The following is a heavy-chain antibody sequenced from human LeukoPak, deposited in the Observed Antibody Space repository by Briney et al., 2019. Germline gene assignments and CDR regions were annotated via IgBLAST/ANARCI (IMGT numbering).Heavy chain of an antibody. Sequence: GGSLRLSCAASGFTFNTFNMNWVRQAPGKGLEWVSSTTSGGDYIYYADSVKGRFTTSRDNAKNSLSLQLNSLRVEDTAVYYCARGHYDVLAASYKWTPDYWGQGTLVTVSS. CDR2: TTSGGDYI. CDR3: ARGHYDVLAASYKWTPDY. V-gene: IGHV3-21*01. D-gene: IGHD3-9*01. CDR1: GFTFNTFN. J-gene: IGHJ4*02.